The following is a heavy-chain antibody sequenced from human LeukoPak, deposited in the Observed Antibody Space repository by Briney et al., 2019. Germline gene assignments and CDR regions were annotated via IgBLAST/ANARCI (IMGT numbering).Heavy chain of an antibody. J-gene: IGHJ4*02. D-gene: IGHD6-25*01. CDR1: GYKFTTYW. CDR2: IYPRDSDT. Sequence: GESLKISCKGSGYKFTTYWIAWMRQMPGQGLEWLGIIYPRDSDTRHSPSFEGQVSISVDTSIDTAYLQWSSVKASDTAMYYCARLLAAPYYINFWGQGTLVTVSS. V-gene: IGHV5-51*01. CDR3: ARLLAAPYYINF.